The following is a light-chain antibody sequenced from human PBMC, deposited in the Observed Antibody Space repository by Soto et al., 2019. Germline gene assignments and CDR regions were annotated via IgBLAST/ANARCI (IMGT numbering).Light chain of an antibody. Sequence: EIVLTQSPGTLSLSPGEGATLSCRASQSVGGTFLAWYQQKGGQAPRLLIHGASNRATGIPDRFSGSGSGTDFTLTISRLEPEDFAVYYCHHFGSSRHTFGQGTKVDIK. CDR1: QSVGGTF. V-gene: IGKV3-20*01. J-gene: IGKJ2*01. CDR2: GAS. CDR3: HHFGSSRHT.